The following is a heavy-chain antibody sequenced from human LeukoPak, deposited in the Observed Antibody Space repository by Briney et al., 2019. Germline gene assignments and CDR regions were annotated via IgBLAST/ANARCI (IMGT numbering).Heavy chain of an antibody. CDR1: GFTFDDYG. V-gene: IGHV3-20*01. Sequence: GGSLRLSCAASGFTFDDYGMSWVRQAPGKGLEWVSGINCNGGSTGYADSVKGRFTISRDNAKNSLYLQMNSLRGEDTALYHCARFSAVAGTDYWGQGTLVTVSS. CDR2: INCNGGST. D-gene: IGHD6-19*01. CDR3: ARFSAVAGTDY. J-gene: IGHJ4*02.